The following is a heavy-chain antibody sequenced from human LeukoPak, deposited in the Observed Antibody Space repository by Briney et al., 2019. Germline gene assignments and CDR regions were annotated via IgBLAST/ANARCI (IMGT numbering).Heavy chain of an antibody. CDR3: ARAPGYCTNGVCYPRATLGY. CDR1: GYTFTSYG. D-gene: IGHD2-8*01. J-gene: IGHJ4*02. Sequence: GASVKVSCKASGYTFTSYGISWVRQAPGQGLEWMGWISAYNGNTNYAQKLQGRVTMTTDTSTSTAYMELRSLRSDDTAVYYCARAPGYCTNGVCYPRATLGYWGQGTLVTVSS. V-gene: IGHV1-18*01. CDR2: ISAYNGNT.